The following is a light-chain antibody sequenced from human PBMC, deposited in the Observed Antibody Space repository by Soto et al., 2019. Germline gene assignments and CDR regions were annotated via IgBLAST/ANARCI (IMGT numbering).Light chain of an antibody. CDR3: QTWATGPDWV. J-gene: IGLJ3*02. CDR1: SGHSSYT. CDR2: LDSDGSH. Sequence: QPVLTQSPSASASLGASVKLTCTLSSGHSSYTIVWHQQQPDKGPRCLMNLDSDGSHYKGDGIPDRFSGSSAGAERYLTISSLQSEDEADYYCQTWATGPDWVFGGGTKLTVL. V-gene: IGLV4-69*01.